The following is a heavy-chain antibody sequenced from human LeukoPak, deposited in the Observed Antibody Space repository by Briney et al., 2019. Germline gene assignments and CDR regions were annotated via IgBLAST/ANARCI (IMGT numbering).Heavy chain of an antibody. Sequence: IIPIFGTANYAQKFQGRVTITADESTSTAYMELSSLRSEDTAVYYCARDGEEYSSSWYGDYWGQGTLVTASS. J-gene: IGHJ4*02. D-gene: IGHD6-13*01. V-gene: IGHV1-69*01. CDR2: IIPIFGTA. CDR3: ARDGEEYSSSWYGDY.